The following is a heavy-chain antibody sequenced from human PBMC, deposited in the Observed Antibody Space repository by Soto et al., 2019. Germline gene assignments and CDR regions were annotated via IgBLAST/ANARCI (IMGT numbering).Heavy chain of an antibody. CDR3: AGQTFTIAAASYGRSNWFDP. V-gene: IGHV4-39*01. Sequence: SETLSLTCTVSGGSITSGSHFWGWVRQPPGKGLEWIGTIYFTGNTYYTPSPKSRLTMSIDTSKNEFSLRLNSVTAADTAVYYCAGQTFTIAAASYGRSNWFDPWGPGTLVTVSS. J-gene: IGHJ5*02. D-gene: IGHD6-25*01. CDR2: IYFTGNT. CDR1: GGSITSGSHF.